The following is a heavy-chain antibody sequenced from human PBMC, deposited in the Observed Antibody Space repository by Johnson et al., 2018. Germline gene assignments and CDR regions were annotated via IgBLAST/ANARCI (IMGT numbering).Heavy chain of an antibody. D-gene: IGHD6-19*01. J-gene: IGHJ1*01. CDR2: ISYEGSNK. V-gene: IGHV3-30*03. CDR1: GFTFSSYG. Sequence: QVQLQESGGGVVEPGRSLRLWCAASGFTFSSYGMHWVRQAPGKGLEWVAVISYEGSNKYYADSVKGRFTISRDNSKNTLYLQMNSLRAEDTAGYYCARDAGSGWGEYFQHWGQGTLVTVSS. CDR3: ARDAGSGWGEYFQH.